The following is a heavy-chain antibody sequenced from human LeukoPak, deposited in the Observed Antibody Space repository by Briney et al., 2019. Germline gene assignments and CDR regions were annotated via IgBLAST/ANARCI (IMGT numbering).Heavy chain of an antibody. D-gene: IGHD2-2*01. J-gene: IGHJ4*02. CDR3: ARGGCSSTSCYAYDY. CDR2: INPYSGVT. Sequence: ASVKVSCKASGYIFTEYNMHWVRQAPGQGLEWMGWINPYSGVTNYAQKFQARVTMTRDTSIRTAYMEMSSLESEDTAVYYCARGGCSSTSCYAYDYWGQGTLVTVSS. CDR1: GYIFTEYN. V-gene: IGHV1-2*02.